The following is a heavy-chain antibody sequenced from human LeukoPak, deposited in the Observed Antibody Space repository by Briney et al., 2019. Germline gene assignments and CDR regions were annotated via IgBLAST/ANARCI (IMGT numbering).Heavy chain of an antibody. Sequence: SETLSLTCTVSGVSISSSSAFWGWIRQPPGKGLEWVGSIHYSGTTYYNPSLKSRVTISADTSKNQFSLKLNSVTAADTALYYCARGGGGYTLYSFDYWGQGALVTVSS. CDR3: ARGGGGYTLYSFDY. J-gene: IGHJ4*02. D-gene: IGHD3-22*01. CDR1: GVSISSSSAF. V-gene: IGHV4-39*07. CDR2: IHYSGTT.